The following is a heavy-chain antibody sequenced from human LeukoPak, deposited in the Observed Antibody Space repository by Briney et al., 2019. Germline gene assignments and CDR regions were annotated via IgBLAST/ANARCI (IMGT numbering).Heavy chain of an antibody. Sequence: PGGSLRLSCAASGFTFSSYEMNWVRQAPGKGLEWVAHISSRSNYIYYADSLKGRFTISRDNAKNSLYLQMNSLRAEDTAVYYCAREVSLGYFDYWGQGTLVTVSS. J-gene: IGHJ4*02. CDR1: GFTFSSYE. V-gene: IGHV3-21*01. CDR2: ISSRSNYI. CDR3: AREVSLGYFDY.